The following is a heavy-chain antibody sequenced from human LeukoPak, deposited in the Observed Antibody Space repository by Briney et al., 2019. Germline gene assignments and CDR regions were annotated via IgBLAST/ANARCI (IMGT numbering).Heavy chain of an antibody. CDR1: GFTFSSYS. J-gene: IGHJ4*02. CDR3: AKGLWAGGEEIDY. Sequence: GGSLRLSCAASGFTFSSYSMNWVRQAPGKGLEWVSSISSSSSYIYYADSVKGRFTISRDNAKNSLYLQMNSLRAEDTAVYYCAKGLWAGGEEIDYWGQGTLVTVSS. V-gene: IGHV3-21*01. CDR2: ISSSSSYI. D-gene: IGHD3-10*01.